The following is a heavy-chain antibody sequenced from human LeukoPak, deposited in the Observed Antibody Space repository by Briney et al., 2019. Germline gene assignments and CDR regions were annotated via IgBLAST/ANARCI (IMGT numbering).Heavy chain of an antibody. CDR1: GFTFSSYW. Sequence: PGGSLRLSCAASGFTFSSYWMSWVRQAPGKGLEWVANIKQDGSEKYCVDSVKGRFTISRDNSKNTLYLQMNSLRAEDTAVYYCARDRGKLRFLEWLPGQIHAYYFDYWGQGTLVTVSS. V-gene: IGHV3-7*01. CDR3: ARDRGKLRFLEWLPGQIHAYYFDY. J-gene: IGHJ4*02. CDR2: IKQDGSEK. D-gene: IGHD3-3*01.